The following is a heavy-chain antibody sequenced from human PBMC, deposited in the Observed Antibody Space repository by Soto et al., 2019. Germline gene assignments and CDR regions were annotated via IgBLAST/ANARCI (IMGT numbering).Heavy chain of an antibody. Sequence: SVKVSCKASGGTFSSYAISWVRQAPGQGLGWMGGIIPIFGTANYAQKFQGRVTITADESTSTAYMELSSLRSEDTAVYYCARGGGYCSGGSCYSSDYWGQGTLVTVSS. CDR2: IIPIFGTA. D-gene: IGHD2-15*01. J-gene: IGHJ4*02. V-gene: IGHV1-69*13. CDR3: ARGGGYCSGGSCYSSDY. CDR1: GGTFSSYA.